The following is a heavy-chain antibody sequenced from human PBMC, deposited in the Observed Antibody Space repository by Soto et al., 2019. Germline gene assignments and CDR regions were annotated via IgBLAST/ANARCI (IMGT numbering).Heavy chain of an antibody. CDR3: ARVRLGYSSYWYVDAMDV. D-gene: IGHD6-13*01. CDR2: IYYSGVT. CDR1: GGSISSADYY. J-gene: IGHJ6*02. Sequence: QVQLQESGPGLVKPSQTLSLTCTVSGGSISSADYYWSWIRQPPGKDLESVGYIYYSGVTYYNAFLKSRVTMTIDTSKNHFSLRLSSVTAADTALYYCARVRLGYSSYWYVDAMDVWGQGTTVTVSS. V-gene: IGHV4-30-4*01.